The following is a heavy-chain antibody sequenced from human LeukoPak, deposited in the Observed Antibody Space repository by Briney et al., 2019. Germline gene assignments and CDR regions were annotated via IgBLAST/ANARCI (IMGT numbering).Heavy chain of an antibody. CDR2: ISHIGPI. Sequence: PSETLSLTCTISGDSIDPYSWSWIRKPPGKGLEWIGYISHIGPIKYNTSLMSRVSMELDKPNNQFSLSLRAVTATDTALYFCARHQGSAFFNYWGRGVPVIVSS. J-gene: IGHJ1*01. CDR3: ARHQGSAFFNY. D-gene: IGHD2/OR15-2a*01. CDR1: GDSIDPYS. V-gene: IGHV4-59*08.